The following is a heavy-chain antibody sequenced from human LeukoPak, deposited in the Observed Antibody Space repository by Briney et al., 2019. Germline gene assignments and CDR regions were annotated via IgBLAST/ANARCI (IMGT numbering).Heavy chain of an antibody. Sequence: PGGSLRLSCAASGFTFSSYSMNWVRQAPGKGLEWVSSISSSSSYIYYADSVKGRFTISRDNAKNSLYLQMNSLRAEDTAVYYCARAGSSTSCPEYWGQGTLVTVSS. D-gene: IGHD2-2*01. CDR3: ARAGSSTSCPEY. CDR2: ISSSSSYI. J-gene: IGHJ4*02. CDR1: GFTFSSYS. V-gene: IGHV3-21*01.